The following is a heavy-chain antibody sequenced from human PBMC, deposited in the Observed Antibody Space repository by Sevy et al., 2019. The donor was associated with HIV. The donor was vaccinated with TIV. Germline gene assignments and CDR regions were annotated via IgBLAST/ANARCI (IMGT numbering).Heavy chain of an antibody. V-gene: IGHV1-2*02. CDR1: GYTFTGYY. CDR3: AGAFGGVGAYYYYYGMDV. J-gene: IGHJ6*02. CDR2: INPNSGGT. Sequence: ASVKVSCKASGYTFTGYYMHWVRQAPGQGLEWMGWINPNSGGTNYAQKFQGRVTMTRDTSISAAYMEMSRLRSDDTAVYYCAGAFGGVGAYYYYYGMDVWGQGTTVTVSS. D-gene: IGHD3-16*01.